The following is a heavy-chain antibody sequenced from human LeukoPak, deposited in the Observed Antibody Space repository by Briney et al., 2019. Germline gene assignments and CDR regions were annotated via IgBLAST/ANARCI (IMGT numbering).Heavy chain of an antibody. J-gene: IGHJ6*04. CDR1: GFTLSSHE. D-gene: IGHD3-10*02. CDR2: ISSSGSTI. Sequence: GGSLRLSCAGSGFTLSSHEMNWVRQAPGKGLEWVSYISSSGSTIYYADSVKGRFTISRDNAKNSLYLQMNSLRAEDTAVYYCAELGITMIGGVWGKGTTVTISS. V-gene: IGHV3-48*03. CDR3: AELGITMIGGV.